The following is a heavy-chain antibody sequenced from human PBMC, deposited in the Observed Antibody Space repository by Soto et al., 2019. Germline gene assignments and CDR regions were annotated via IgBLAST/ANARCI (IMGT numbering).Heavy chain of an antibody. CDR3: AKDLTRQLAYWLDP. CDR2: INAHSGGT. Sequence: ASVKVSCKASGFSFTGYYIHWLRQAPGQGLEWMGWINAHSGGTDDAQKFQGRVTLTRDTSIATAYLTLTSLTSDDTALYYCAKDLTRQLAYWLDPWGQGTQVTVSS. V-gene: IGHV1-2*02. J-gene: IGHJ5*02. D-gene: IGHD6-6*01. CDR1: GFSFTGYY.